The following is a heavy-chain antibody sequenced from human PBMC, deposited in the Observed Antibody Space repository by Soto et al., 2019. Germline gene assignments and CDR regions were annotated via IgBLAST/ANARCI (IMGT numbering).Heavy chain of an antibody. CDR1: GGSISSGGYF. Sequence: QVQLQESGPGLVKPSQTLSLTCTVSGGSISSGGYFWSWIRQHPGKGLEWIGFIYYSGSTYYNPSLKSRVTISVDTSKTQFSLKLSSVTAADPAVYYCAREGAAPYYYYGMDVWGQGTTVTVSS. CDR2: IYYSGST. V-gene: IGHV4-31*03. D-gene: IGHD6-6*01. J-gene: IGHJ6*02. CDR3: AREGAAPYYYYGMDV.